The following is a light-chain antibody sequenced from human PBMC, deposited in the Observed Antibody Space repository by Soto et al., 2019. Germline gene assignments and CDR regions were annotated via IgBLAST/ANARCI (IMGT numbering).Light chain of an antibody. V-gene: IGKV3D-7*01. CDR2: GAF. J-gene: IGKJ4*01. CDR1: QSLSNTY. Sequence: EIVMTQSPVTLSLSPGDRATLSCRASQSLSNTYISWYQQKPGQAPRLLIYGAFTRATGIPARFSGSGSGTDFTLTISSLQPEDFALYYCHQDFDLPLTFGGGTKVEIK. CDR3: HQDFDLPLT.